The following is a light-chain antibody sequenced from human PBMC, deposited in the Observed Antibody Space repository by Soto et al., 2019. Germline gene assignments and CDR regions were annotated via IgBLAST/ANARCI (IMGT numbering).Light chain of an antibody. J-gene: IGLJ2*01. CDR2: DVS. Sequence: QSALTQPASVSGSPGQSVTISCTGTSSDVGSYNYVSWYQQHPGRAPKLMIYDVSNRPSGVSDRFSGSKSANTASLTISGLELEDEDEYDGSLYTSSSSHIVLFGGGTKLTVL. V-gene: IGLV2-14*01. CDR1: SSDVGSYNY. CDR3: SLYTSSSSHIVL.